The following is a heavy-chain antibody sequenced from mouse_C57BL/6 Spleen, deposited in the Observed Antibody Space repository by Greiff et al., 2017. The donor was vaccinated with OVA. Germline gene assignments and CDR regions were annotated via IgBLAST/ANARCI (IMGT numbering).Heavy chain of an antibody. V-gene: IGHV3-6*01. J-gene: IGHJ1*03. CDR3: AREDDYWYFDV. CDR1: GYSITRGYY. D-gene: IGHD2-3*01. Sequence: EVKVEESGPGLVKPSQSLSLTCSVTGYSITRGYYWNWIRQFPGNKLEWLGSISYDGSNNYNPSLKDQISITRDTSKNQVFLKLNSVTTEDTATCYCAREDDYWYFDVWGTGTTVTVSS. CDR2: ISYDGSN.